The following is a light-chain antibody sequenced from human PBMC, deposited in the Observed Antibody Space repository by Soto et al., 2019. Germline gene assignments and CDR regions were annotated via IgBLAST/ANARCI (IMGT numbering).Light chain of an antibody. J-gene: IGLJ2*01. CDR2: LNSDGSH. CDR3: RTWGSGIVV. Sequence: QSVLTQSPSASASLGASVKLTCTLSSGHSNYAIAWHQQQSEKGPRFLMNLNSDGSHSKGDGIPDRFSGSSSGAERYLTISSLQSEDEADYYCRTWGSGIVVFGGGTKLTVL. CDR1: SGHSNYA. V-gene: IGLV4-69*01.